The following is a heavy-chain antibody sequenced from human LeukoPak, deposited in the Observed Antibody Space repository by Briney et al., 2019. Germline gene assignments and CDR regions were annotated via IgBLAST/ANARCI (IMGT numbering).Heavy chain of an antibody. CDR1: GGSFSGYY. Sequence: TSETLSLTCAVYGGSFSGYYWSWIRQPPGKGLEWIGEINHSGSTNYNPSLKSRVTISVDTSKNQFSLKLSSVTAADTAVYYCARAYTAMAYNWFDPWGQGTLVTVSS. D-gene: IGHD5-18*01. CDR2: INHSGST. V-gene: IGHV4-34*01. CDR3: ARAYTAMAYNWFDP. J-gene: IGHJ5*02.